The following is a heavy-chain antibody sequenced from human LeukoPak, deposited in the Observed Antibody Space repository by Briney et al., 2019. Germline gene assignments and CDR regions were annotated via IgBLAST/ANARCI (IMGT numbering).Heavy chain of an antibody. CDR2: INHSGST. J-gene: IGHJ4*02. Sequence: PSETLSLTCTVSGGSISSSSYYWSWIRQPPGKGLEWIGEINHSGSTNYNPSLKSRVTISVDTSKNQFSLKLSSVTAADTAVYYCAREPYTDSSGFLNWGQGTLVTVSS. CDR3: AREPYTDSSGFLN. CDR1: GGSISSSSYY. D-gene: IGHD3-22*01. V-gene: IGHV4-39*07.